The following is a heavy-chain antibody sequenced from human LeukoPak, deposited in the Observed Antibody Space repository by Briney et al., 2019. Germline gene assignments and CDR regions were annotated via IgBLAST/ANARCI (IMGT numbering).Heavy chain of an antibody. J-gene: IGHJ4*02. V-gene: IGHV4-38-2*01. CDR3: ARSPDIIVVPAAYFDY. CDR2: IYHSGST. Sequence: SETLSFTCAVSGYSISSGYYWGWIRQPPGKGLKWIGSIYHSGSTYYNPSLKSRVTVSVDTSQNQFSLKLSSVTAADTAVYYCARSPDIIVVPAAYFDYRGQGTLVTVSS. CDR1: GYSISSGYY. D-gene: IGHD2-2*01.